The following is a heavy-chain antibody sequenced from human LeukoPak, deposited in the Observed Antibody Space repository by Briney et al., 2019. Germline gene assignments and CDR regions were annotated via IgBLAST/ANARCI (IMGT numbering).Heavy chain of an antibody. V-gene: IGHV3-7*01. J-gene: IGHJ6*02. CDR2: IKQDGSEK. CDR1: GLTFSSYW. CDR3: ARDTPWDYYDSSGPNSDYGMDV. D-gene: IGHD3-22*01. Sequence: GGSLRLSCAASGLTFSSYWMSWVRQAPGKGLEWVANIKQDGSEKYYVDSVKGRFTISRDNAKNSLYLQMNSLRAEDTAVYYCARDTPWDYYDSSGPNSDYGMDVWGQGTTVTVSS.